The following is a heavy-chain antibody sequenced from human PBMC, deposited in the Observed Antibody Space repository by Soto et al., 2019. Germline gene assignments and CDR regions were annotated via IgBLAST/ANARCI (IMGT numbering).Heavy chain of an antibody. V-gene: IGHV3-23*01. Sequence: GGSLRLSCAASGFTFSSYAMSWVRQAPGKGLEWVSAISGSGGSTYYADSVKGRFTISRDNSKNTLYLQMNSLRAEDTAVYYCAKDLARDDILTGYNPGAPTFDYWGQGTLVTVSS. CDR1: GFTFSSYA. CDR3: AKDLARDDILTGYNPGAPTFDY. CDR2: ISGSGGST. J-gene: IGHJ4*02. D-gene: IGHD3-9*01.